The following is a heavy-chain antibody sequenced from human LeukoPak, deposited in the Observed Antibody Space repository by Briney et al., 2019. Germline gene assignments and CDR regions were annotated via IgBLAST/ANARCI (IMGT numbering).Heavy chain of an antibody. CDR1: GFTFSSYA. V-gene: IGHV3-30-3*01. CDR2: ISYDGSNK. CDR3: AREGYSYGYHFDY. D-gene: IGHD5-18*01. J-gene: IGHJ4*02. Sequence: GGSLRLSCAASGFTFSSYAMHWVRQAPGKGLEWVAVISYDGSNKYYADSVKGRFTISRDNSKNTLYLQMNSLRAEDTAVYYCAREGYSYGYHFDYWGQGTLVTVSS.